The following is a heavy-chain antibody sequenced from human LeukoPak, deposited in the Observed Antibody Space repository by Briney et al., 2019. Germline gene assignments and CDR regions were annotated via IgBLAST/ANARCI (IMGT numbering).Heavy chain of an antibody. J-gene: IGHJ4*02. CDR2: IISKSDGRSI. CDR1: GFTFNNSW. Sequence: PGGSLRLSCAASGFTFNNSWMRWVRQAPGKGLEWVGHIISKSDGRSIQYSEPVVGRFTNSRNDKKNTLYLQMNGLKMEDSARDYGTVLWGGGADYWGQGTLVTVSS. D-gene: IGHD3-16*01. V-gene: IGHV3-15*01. CDR3: TVLWGGGADY.